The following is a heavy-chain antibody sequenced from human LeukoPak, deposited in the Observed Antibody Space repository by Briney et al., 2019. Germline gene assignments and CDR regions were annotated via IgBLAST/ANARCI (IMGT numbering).Heavy chain of an antibody. CDR3: ARGPKGHFDY. Sequence: SETLSLTCTVSGGSISSSYWSWIRQPPGKGLEWIGYIYYSGSTSYYPSLKSRVTISLDTSKNQFSLKLSSVTAADTAVYYCARGPKGHFDYWGQGTLVTVSS. CDR1: GGSISSSY. V-gene: IGHV4-59*01. CDR2: IYYSGST. J-gene: IGHJ4*02.